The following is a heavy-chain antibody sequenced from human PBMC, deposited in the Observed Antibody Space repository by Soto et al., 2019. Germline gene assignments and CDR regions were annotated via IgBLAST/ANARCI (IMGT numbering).Heavy chain of an antibody. CDR3: ARQRCTGGSCALDY. CDR1: EFEFGAYI. Sequence: EVQLVESGGGLVRPGGSLRLSCAASEFEFGAYIMTWVRQAPGKGLQWVSSISGRSDDVYYEDSVTGRFTTSRHNATNCLYLQMKSLRADDTAIYYCARQRCTGGSCALDYWGRGTLVTVSS. D-gene: IGHD2-8*02. CDR2: ISGRSDDV. J-gene: IGHJ4*02. V-gene: IGHV3-21*01.